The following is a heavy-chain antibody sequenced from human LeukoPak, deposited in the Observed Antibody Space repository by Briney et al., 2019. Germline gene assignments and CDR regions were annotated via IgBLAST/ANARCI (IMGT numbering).Heavy chain of an antibody. CDR1: GYTFTGYY. Sequence: VASVKVSCKASGYTFTGYYMHWVRQAPGQGLEWMGWINPNSGGTNYAQKLQGRVTMTTDTSTSTAYMELRSLRSDDTAVYYCARARVVVVAATDFDYWGQGTLVTVSS. J-gene: IGHJ4*02. D-gene: IGHD2-15*01. CDR2: INPNSGGT. CDR3: ARARVVVVAATDFDY. V-gene: IGHV1-2*02.